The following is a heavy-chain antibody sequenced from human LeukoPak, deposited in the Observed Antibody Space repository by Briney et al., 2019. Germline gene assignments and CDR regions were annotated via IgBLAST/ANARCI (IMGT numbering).Heavy chain of an antibody. CDR1: GGSIAIYH. V-gene: IGHV4-59*01. CDR3: ARAGGGNYYYYYMDV. D-gene: IGHD3-16*01. Sequence: SETLSLTCTVSGGSIAIYHWTGIRQPPGRGRECIGYIDYRETNNYNPSLKSRVVISLKPSMRQFSLELRSVSAADTAVYYCARAGGGNYYYYYMDVWGKGTTVTVSS. CDR2: IDYRETN. J-gene: IGHJ6*03.